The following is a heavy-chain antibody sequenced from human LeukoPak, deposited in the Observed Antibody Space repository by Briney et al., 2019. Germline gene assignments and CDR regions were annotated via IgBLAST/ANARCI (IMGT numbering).Heavy chain of an antibody. Sequence: PGASLRLSCAASGFTFSSYAITWVRQAPGKGLKWVSAVSGSGGNTSYADSVKGRFTISRDSSKNTLYLQMNSLRAEDTAVYYCAKDRSSGWYTTLDYWGQGVLVTVSS. CDR2: VSGSGGNT. J-gene: IGHJ4*02. V-gene: IGHV3-23*01. CDR1: GFTFSSYA. D-gene: IGHD6-19*01. CDR3: AKDRSSGWYTTLDY.